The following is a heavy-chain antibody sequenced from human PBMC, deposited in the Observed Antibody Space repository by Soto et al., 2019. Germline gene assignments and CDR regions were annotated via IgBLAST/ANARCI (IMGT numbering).Heavy chain of an antibody. J-gene: IGHJ4*02. CDR3: ARDPRRPGVFDY. Sequence: QVQLVESGGGVVQPGRSLRLSWAASGFTFSSYGMHWVRQARGKGLEWVAVIWYDGSNKYYADSVKGRFTISRDNSKNTLYLQMNSLRAEDTAVFYCARDPRRPGVFDYWGQGTLVTVSS. CDR2: IWYDGSNK. V-gene: IGHV3-33*01. CDR1: GFTFSSYG.